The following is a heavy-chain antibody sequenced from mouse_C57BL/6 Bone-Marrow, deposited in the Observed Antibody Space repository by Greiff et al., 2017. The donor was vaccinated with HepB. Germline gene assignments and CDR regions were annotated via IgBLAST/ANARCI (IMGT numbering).Heavy chain of an antibody. CDR3: TRQLGRGWFAY. Sequence: QVQLKESGAELVRPGASVTLSCKASGYTFTDYEMHWVKQTPVPGLEWLGAIDTETGGTAYNQKVKGKAILTADKSSSTAYMELRSLTSDDSAVYYCTRQLGRGWFAYWGQGTLVTVSA. J-gene: IGHJ3*01. CDR2: IDTETGGT. D-gene: IGHD4-1*02. CDR1: GYTFTDYE. V-gene: IGHV1-15*01.